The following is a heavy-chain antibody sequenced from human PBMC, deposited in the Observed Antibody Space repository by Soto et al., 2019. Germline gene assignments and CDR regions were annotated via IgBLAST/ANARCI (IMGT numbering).Heavy chain of an antibody. Sequence: PSETLSLTCAVYGGSFSGYYWSWIRQPPGKGLEWIGEINHSGSTNYNPSLKSRVTISVDTSKNQFSLKLSSVTAADTAVYYCARDYYDSTSFDYWGQGTLVTVSS. CDR2: INHSGST. J-gene: IGHJ4*02. V-gene: IGHV4-34*01. D-gene: IGHD3-22*01. CDR3: ARDYYDSTSFDY. CDR1: GGSFSGYY.